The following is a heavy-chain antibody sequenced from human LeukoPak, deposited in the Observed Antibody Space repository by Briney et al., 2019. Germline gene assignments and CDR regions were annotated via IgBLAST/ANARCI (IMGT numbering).Heavy chain of an antibody. CDR3: ARARYFDY. CDR2: IYTGGST. J-gene: IGHJ4*02. Sequence: PGGPLRLSCAASGFTVSSNFMSWVRQAPGKGLEWVSTIYTGGSTYYADSVKGRFIISRDNSKNTVYLQMNSLRAEDTAVYYCARARYFDYWGQGTLVTVSS. V-gene: IGHV3-53*01. CDR1: GFTVSSNF.